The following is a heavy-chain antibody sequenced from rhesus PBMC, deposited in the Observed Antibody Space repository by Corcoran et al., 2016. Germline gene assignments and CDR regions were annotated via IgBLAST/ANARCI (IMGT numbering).Heavy chain of an antibody. CDR2: IRKKANGGTA. CDR1: GFPFSDSY. J-gene: IGHJ4*01. CDR3: ARGPNEEYYFDY. Sequence: EVRLVESGGGLVQPGGSLGLSCAAFGFPFSDSYMPWFLQDPGKGPDWVGFIRKKANGGTAEYAASWKGRLTIARDDSKSMASLQMNSLKTEDTAVYYCARGPNEEYYFDYWGQGVLVTVSS. D-gene: IGHD1-32*01. V-gene: IGHV3-116*02.